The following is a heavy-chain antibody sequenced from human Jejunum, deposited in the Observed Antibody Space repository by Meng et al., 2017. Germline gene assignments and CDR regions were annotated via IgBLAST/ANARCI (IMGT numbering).Heavy chain of an antibody. D-gene: IGHD3-10*02. CDR2: ISNRGTT. CDR3: ARQSTQIGNYYVYPVNV. Sequence: SETLSLTCSVSGGSVSNDYWNWVRHSPGRGLEWIGYISNRGTTTYNPSLMGRATMSLDTSKNVFSLKLTSVTAADTAVYYCARQSTQIGNYYVYPVNVWGLGTTVTVSS. CDR1: GGSVSNDY. J-gene: IGHJ6*02. V-gene: IGHV4-59*02.